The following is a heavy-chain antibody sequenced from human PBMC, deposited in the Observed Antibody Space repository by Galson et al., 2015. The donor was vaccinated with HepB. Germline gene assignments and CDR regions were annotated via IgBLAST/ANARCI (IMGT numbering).Heavy chain of an antibody. D-gene: IGHD3-22*01. CDR1: GFTFSSYD. V-gene: IGHV3-13*01. Sequence: SLRLSCAASGFTFSSYDMHWVRQATGKGLEWVSAIGTAGDTYYPGSVKGRFTISRENAKNSLYLQMSSLRAGDTAVYYCARVSTYYYDSSGYYDYNGMDVWGQGTTVTVSS. CDR3: ARVSTYYYDSSGYYDYNGMDV. J-gene: IGHJ6*02. CDR2: IGTAGDT.